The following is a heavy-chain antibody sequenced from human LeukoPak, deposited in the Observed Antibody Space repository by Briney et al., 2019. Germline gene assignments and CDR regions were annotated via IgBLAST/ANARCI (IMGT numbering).Heavy chain of an antibody. Sequence: PGGSLRLSCAGFGFTVSSYDMNWVRQAPGKGLEWVSVIYCGGDTYYPGSVKGRFTISRENAKNSLYLQMNSLRAGDTAVYYCARDKRPAPHSDYYGMDVWGQGTTVTVSS. J-gene: IGHJ6*02. D-gene: IGHD2-2*01. CDR1: GFTVSSYD. V-gene: IGHV3-13*01. CDR2: IYCGGDT. CDR3: ARDKRPAPHSDYYGMDV.